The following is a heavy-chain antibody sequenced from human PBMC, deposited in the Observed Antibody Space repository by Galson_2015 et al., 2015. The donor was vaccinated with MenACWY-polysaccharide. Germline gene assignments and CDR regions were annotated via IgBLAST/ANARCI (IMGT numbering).Heavy chain of an antibody. Sequence: SLRLSCAASGLRFSGSGMHWVRQAPGKGLEWVAVIQYDGTNKVYADSVKGRFRISRDNSKNTLYLEMNSLRAEDTALYYCAREGSRIVFHAFDVWGQGTMVTVSS. CDR3: AREGSRIVFHAFDV. CDR1: GLRFSGSG. D-gene: IGHD2-21*01. J-gene: IGHJ3*01. CDR2: IQYDGTNK. V-gene: IGHV3-33*01.